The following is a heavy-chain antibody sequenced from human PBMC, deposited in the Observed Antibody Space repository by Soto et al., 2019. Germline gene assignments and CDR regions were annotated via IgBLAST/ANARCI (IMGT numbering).Heavy chain of an antibody. CDR3: TSALGASGETHFDY. Sequence: PGGSLRLACTASGFTVGDYAVGWFRQAPGKGLEWVGFIRSKAYGGTTEYAASVKGRFTISRDDSKSIAYLQMNSLKTEDTAVYYCTSALGASGETHFDYWGQGTLVTVSS. J-gene: IGHJ4*02. D-gene: IGHD1-26*01. CDR2: IRSKAYGGTT. CDR1: GFTVGDYA. V-gene: IGHV3-49*03.